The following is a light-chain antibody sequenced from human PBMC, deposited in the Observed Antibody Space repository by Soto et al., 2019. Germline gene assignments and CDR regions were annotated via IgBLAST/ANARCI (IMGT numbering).Light chain of an antibody. Sequence: EIVLTQSPGTLSLTPGERATLSCRASQSISNYLAWYQHKPGQAPRLLIYGASSRATGIPDRFSGSGSGTDFTLTISSLEPEDFAVYYCQQRSNWPITFGQGTRLEIK. CDR2: GAS. CDR3: QQRSNWPIT. CDR1: QSISNY. V-gene: IGKV3-11*01. J-gene: IGKJ5*01.